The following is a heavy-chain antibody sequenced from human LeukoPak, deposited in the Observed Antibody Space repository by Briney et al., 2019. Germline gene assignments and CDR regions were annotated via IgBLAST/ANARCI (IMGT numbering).Heavy chain of an antibody. CDR3: AREKWDEDAFDM. CDR1: RFNLGQYW. J-gene: IGHJ3*02. V-gene: IGHV3-74*01. Sequence: GRSLRLSCAASRFNLGQYWMHWVRQVPGKGLVWVSRIGSGGRTKNYADSVRGRFTISRDNARNTLYLQMNSLRAEDTAVYYCAREKWDEDAFDMWGQGTMVTVSS. CDR2: IGSGGRTK. D-gene: IGHD1-26*01.